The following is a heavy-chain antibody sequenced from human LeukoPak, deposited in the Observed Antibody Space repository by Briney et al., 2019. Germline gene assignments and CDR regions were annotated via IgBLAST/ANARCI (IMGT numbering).Heavy chain of an antibody. Sequence: GGSLRLSCAASGFTFSIFPMHWFRQAPGKGLEWVALISSGSEKYYADSVKGRFTISRDNSKNMLYLQMNSLRADDTAVYYCARDLELSAVYYFDSWGQGTLVIVSS. CDR3: ARDLELSAVYYFDS. D-gene: IGHD3-3*01. CDR2: ISSGSEK. J-gene: IGHJ4*02. V-gene: IGHV3-30*04. CDR1: GFTFSIFP.